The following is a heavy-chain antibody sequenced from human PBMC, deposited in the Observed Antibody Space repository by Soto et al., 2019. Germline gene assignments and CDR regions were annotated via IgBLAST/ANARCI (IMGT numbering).Heavy chain of an antibody. CDR1: GFSLTTSGVG. J-gene: IGHJ4*02. Sequence: QITLNESGPTVVRPTETLTLTCRFSGFSLTTSGVGVCWIRQSPGKAPDWLALIYWDDDKRYSASLKSRLTITNETSKNQVVLTVSDLDPTDTATYYCAHRVLRTVFGLVTTTAIYFDFWGQGTPVAVSS. D-gene: IGHD3-3*01. CDR3: AHRVLRTVFGLVTTTAIYFDF. V-gene: IGHV2-5*02. CDR2: IYWDDDK.